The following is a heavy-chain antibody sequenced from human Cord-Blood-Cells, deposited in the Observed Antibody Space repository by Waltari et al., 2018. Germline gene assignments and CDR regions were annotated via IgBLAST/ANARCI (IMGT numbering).Heavy chain of an antibody. Sequence: QVQLQQWGAGLLKPSETLSLTCAVYGGSVSGYHWRWIRQPPGKGLEWIGEINHSGSTKYNPSLKSRVTISVDTSKNQFSLKLSSVTAADTAVYYCAREEERGYWYFDLWGRGTLVTVSS. CDR1: GGSVSGYH. J-gene: IGHJ2*01. CDR2: INHSGST. CDR3: AREEERGYWYFDL. V-gene: IGHV4-34*01. D-gene: IGHD1-26*01.